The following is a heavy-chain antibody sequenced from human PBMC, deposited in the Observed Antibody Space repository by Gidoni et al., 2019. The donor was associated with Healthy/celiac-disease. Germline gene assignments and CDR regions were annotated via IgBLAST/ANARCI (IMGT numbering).Heavy chain of an antibody. CDR3: ARDLGGDYGRSDY. V-gene: IGHV3-53*01. J-gene: IGHJ4*02. D-gene: IGHD4-17*01. CDR1: GFTVSSNY. Sequence: EVQLVESGGGLIQPGGSLRLSCAASGFTVSSNYMSWVRQAPGKGREWVSVIYSGGSTYYADSVKGRFTISRDNSKNTLYLQMNSLRAEDTAVYYCARDLGGDYGRSDYWGQGTLVTVSS. CDR2: IYSGGST.